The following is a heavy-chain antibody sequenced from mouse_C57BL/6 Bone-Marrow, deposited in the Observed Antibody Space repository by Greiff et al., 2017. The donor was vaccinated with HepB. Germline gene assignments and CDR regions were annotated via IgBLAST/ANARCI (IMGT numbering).Heavy chain of an antibody. D-gene: IGHD2-1*01. CDR2: GQGLEWIG. V-gene: IGHV1-87*01. Sequence: VQLQQSGPELARPWASVKISCQAFYTFSRRVHFAIRDTNYWMQWVKQRPGQGLEWIGASYPGNGDTSYNQKFKGKATLTADKSSSTAYMQLSSLTSENSAFYYCAWTSDGNWAMDYWGQGTSVTVSS. J-gene: IGHJ4*01. CDR1: YTFSRRVH. CDR3: SENSAFYYCAWTSDGNWAMDY.